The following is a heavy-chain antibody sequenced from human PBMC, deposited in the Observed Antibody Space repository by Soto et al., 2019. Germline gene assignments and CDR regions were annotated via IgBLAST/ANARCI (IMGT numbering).Heavy chain of an antibody. J-gene: IGHJ4*02. CDR2: TRNKANGYST. V-gene: IGHV3-72*01. CDR1: GFTLSDHY. CDR3: VRTSHYGSGSWNFDF. Sequence: EVQLVESGGGLVQPGGSLRLSCAASGFTLSDHYMDWVRQAPGRGLEWVGRTRNKANGYSTEYAAAVKGRFIVSSDDSLNSVYLQMNSLKNEDTAVYYCVRTSHYGSGSWNFDFWGQGTLVTVSS. D-gene: IGHD3-10*01.